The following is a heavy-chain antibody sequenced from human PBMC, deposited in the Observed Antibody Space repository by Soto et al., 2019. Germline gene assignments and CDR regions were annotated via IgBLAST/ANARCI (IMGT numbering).Heavy chain of an antibody. CDR1: GFTVSSKY. CDR3: ARDDVLCDGGRCYGVPLDV. D-gene: IGHD2-15*01. V-gene: IGHV3-66*01. Sequence: GGSLRLSCAASGFTVSSKYMSWVRQAPGKGLEWVSLIQSGGPTYYADSVKGRFTISRDTSENTVHLQMDSLRAEDTAVYYCARDDVLCDGGRCYGVPLDVWGKGTPVTVSS. J-gene: IGHJ6*04. CDR2: IQSGGPT.